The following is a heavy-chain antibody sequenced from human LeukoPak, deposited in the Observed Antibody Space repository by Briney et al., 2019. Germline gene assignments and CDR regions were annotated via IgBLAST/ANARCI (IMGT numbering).Heavy chain of an antibody. J-gene: IGHJ5*02. D-gene: IGHD3-10*01. CDR3: VRSCSISIRRYGWFDP. Sequence: PGGSLRLSCAASGFTFSTHWMHWVRQAPGKVPVWVSRINNDGSSTSYADSAKGRFTISRDNAKHTLYLQMTSLRVEDTSVYYCVRSCSISIRRYGWFDPWGEGTLLSVSS. CDR2: INNDGSST. V-gene: IGHV3-74*01. CDR1: GFTFSTHW.